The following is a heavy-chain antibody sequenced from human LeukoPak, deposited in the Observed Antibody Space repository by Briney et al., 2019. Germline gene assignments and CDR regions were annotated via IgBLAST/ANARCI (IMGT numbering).Heavy chain of an antibody. CDR3: ARRYCSGGTCYYFDY. CDR1: GGSISSSNYC. Sequence: SETLSLTCTVSGGSISSSNYCWGWVRQPPGKGLEWIVTMYYSVSTFYNPSLKSRVMISVDTSKSQFSLRLSSVTAADTAVYYCARRYCSGGTCYYFDYWGQGTLVTVSS. CDR2: MYYSVST. J-gene: IGHJ4*02. V-gene: IGHV4-39*01. D-gene: IGHD2-15*01.